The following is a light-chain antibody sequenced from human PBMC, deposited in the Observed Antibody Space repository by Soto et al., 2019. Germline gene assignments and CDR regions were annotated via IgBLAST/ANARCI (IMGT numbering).Light chain of an antibody. CDR3: MQALQAPSM. V-gene: IGKV1-5*01. CDR1: QSISSW. CDR2: DAS. J-gene: IGKJ1*01. Sequence: DIQMTQSPSTLSASVGDRVTITCRASQSISSWLAWYQQKPGKAPKLLIYDASSLESGVPSRFSGSGSGTEFTLTISSLQPDDFATYYCMQALQAPSMFGQGTKVDIK.